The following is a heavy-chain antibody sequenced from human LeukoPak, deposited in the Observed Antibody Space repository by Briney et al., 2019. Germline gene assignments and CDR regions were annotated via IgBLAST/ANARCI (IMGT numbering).Heavy chain of an antibody. D-gene: IGHD6-13*01. CDR1: GYTFTSYY. Sequence: ASVNVSCKASGYTFTSYYMHWVRQPPGQGLEWMGIINPSGSSTSYAQKFQGRVTMTRDTSTSTVYMELSSLRSEDTAVYYCARAPPTRHSSSWSLAPFDYWGQGTLVTVSS. V-gene: IGHV1-46*01. CDR2: INPSGSST. CDR3: ARAPPTRHSSSWSLAPFDY. J-gene: IGHJ4*02.